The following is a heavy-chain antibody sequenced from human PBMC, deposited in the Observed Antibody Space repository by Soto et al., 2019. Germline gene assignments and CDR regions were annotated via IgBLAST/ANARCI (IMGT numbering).Heavy chain of an antibody. CDR1: GNTFSNYY. V-gene: IGHV1-46*03. Sequence: QVQMVQSGAEVKNPGATVKVSCKASGNTFSNYYIHWVRQAPGQGLEWMGTINPSGGHTTYAQKFLGRVTMTRDTSTSTLYMELTSLRSEDTAVYYCARGGHVVVVTAAFDYWGQGTLVTVSS. J-gene: IGHJ4*02. D-gene: IGHD2-21*02. CDR3: ARGGHVVVVTAAFDY. CDR2: INPSGGHT.